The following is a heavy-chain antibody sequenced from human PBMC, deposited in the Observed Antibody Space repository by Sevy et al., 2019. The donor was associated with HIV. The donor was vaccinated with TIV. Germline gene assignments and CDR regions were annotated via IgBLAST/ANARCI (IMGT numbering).Heavy chain of an antibody. Sequence: GGSLRLSCAASGFTFSSYGMHWVRQAPGKGLEWVAVIWYDGSSKYYADSVKGRFTISRDNSKNTLYLQMNSLRAEDTAVYYYARGCFFNRVTTSYYYYGMDVWGQGTTVTVSS. J-gene: IGHJ6*02. CDR2: IWYDGSSK. V-gene: IGHV3-33*01. D-gene: IGHD4-17*01. CDR3: ARGCFFNRVTTSYYYYGMDV. CDR1: GFTFSSYG.